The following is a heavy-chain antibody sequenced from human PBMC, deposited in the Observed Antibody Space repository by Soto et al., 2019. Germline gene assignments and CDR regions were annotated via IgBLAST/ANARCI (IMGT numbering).Heavy chain of an antibody. CDR2: TYYRSKWYN. CDR1: GDSVSSNSAA. Sequence: SQTLSLTCAISGDSVSSNSAAWNLIRQSPSRGLEWLGRTYYRSKWYNDYAVSVKSRITINPDTSKNQFSLQLNSVTPEDTAVYYCARVHGGVMGGLDSWGQGTLVTVSS. V-gene: IGHV6-1*01. CDR3: ARVHGGVMGGLDS. J-gene: IGHJ4*02. D-gene: IGHD3-16*01.